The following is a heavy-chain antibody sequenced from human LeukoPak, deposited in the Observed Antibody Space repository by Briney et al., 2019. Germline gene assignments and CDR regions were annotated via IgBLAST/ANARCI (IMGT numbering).Heavy chain of an antibody. CDR2: IFHSGNT. CDR1: GGSISSDEYY. J-gene: IGHJ4*02. CDR3: VRERRTGERHYYSSGTLDY. Sequence: SETLSLTCTVSGGSISSDEYYWRWIRQPPRKGLEWIGYIFHSGNTYYNPSLKSRVTISVDTSKNQYSLELDSVTAADTAVYYCVRERRTGERHYYSSGTLDYWGQGALVAVSS. V-gene: IGHV4-30-4*01. D-gene: IGHD3-10*01.